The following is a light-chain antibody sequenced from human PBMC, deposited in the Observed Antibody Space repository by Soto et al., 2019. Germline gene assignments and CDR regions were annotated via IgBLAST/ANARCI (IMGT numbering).Light chain of an antibody. CDR1: TGAVTSSHW. CDR2: DTS. V-gene: IGLV7-46*01. J-gene: IGLJ2*01. Sequence: QAVVTQEPSLTVSPGGTVTLTCGSNTGAVTSSHWPYWFQQKPGQAPRTLIYDTSIRNSWTPARFSGSLLGGKAALTVSGAQPEDEAEYYCSLPYVVERVFGGGTQLTVL. CDR3: SLPYVVERV.